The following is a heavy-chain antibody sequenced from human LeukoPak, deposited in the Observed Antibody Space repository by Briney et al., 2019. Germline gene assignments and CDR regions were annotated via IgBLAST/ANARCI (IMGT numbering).Heavy chain of an antibody. V-gene: IGHV3-23*01. Sequence: GGSPRLSCAASGFTFSSYAMSWVRQAPGKGLEWVSAISGSGGSTYYADSVKGRFTISRDNSKNTLYLQMNSLRAEDTAVYYCAKVPDGREANWFDPWGQGTLVTVSS. CDR2: ISGSGGST. D-gene: IGHD1-14*01. CDR1: GFTFSSYA. CDR3: AKVPDGREANWFDP. J-gene: IGHJ5*02.